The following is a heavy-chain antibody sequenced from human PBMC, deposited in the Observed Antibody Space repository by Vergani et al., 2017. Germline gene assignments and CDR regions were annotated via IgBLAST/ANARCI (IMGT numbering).Heavy chain of an antibody. D-gene: IGHD6-6*01. CDR2: INPNSGGT. J-gene: IGHJ4*02. CDR1: GYTFTGYY. CDR3: AGGGAIMAARPDLHYVDD. V-gene: IGHV1-2*02. Sequence: QVQLVQSGAEVKKPGASVKVSCKASGYTFTGYYMHWVRQAPGQGLEWMGWINPNSGGTNYAQKFQGRVTMTRDTSISTAYMELSRLRSDETAVYYCAGGGAIMAARPDLHYVDDWGQGTLVTVSA.